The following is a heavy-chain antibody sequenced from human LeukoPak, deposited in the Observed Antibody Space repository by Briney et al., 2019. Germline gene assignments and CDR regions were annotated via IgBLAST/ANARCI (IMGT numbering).Heavy chain of an antibody. Sequence: ASVKVSCKVSGYTLTELSMHWVRQAPGKGLEWMGGFDPEDGETIYAQKFQGRVTMTEDTSTDTAYMELSSLRSEDTAVYYCATPSYCSSTSCPHDRWFDPRGQGTLVTVSS. CDR3: ATPSYCSSTSCPHDRWFDP. CDR1: GYTLTELS. D-gene: IGHD2-2*01. CDR2: FDPEDGET. V-gene: IGHV1-24*01. J-gene: IGHJ5*02.